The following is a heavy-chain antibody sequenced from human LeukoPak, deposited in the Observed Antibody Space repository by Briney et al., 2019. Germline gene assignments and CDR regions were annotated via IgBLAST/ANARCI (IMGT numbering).Heavy chain of an antibody. D-gene: IGHD3-10*01. V-gene: IGHV4-34*01. CDR1: GGSFSGYY. CDR3: ARGKITYYYGSGSYLDV. Sequence: SETLSLTCAVYGGSFSGYYWSWIRQPPGKGLEWIGEINHSGSTNYNPSLKSRVTISVDTSKNQFSLKLSSVTAADTAVYYCARGKITYYYGSGSYLDVWGKGTTVTVSS. CDR2: INHSGST. J-gene: IGHJ6*04.